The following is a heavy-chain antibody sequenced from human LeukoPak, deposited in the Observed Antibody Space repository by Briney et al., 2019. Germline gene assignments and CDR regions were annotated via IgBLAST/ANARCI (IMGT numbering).Heavy chain of an antibody. CDR1: GFTFSSYA. Sequence: PGGSLRLSCAASGFTFSSYAMSWVRQAPGKGLEWVSAISGSGGSTYYADSVKGRFTISRDNSKNTLYLQMNSLRAEDTALYYCAKPYDSSGYYYNYWGQGTLVTVSS. D-gene: IGHD3-22*01. CDR2: ISGSGGST. J-gene: IGHJ4*02. CDR3: AKPYDSSGYYYNY. V-gene: IGHV3-23*01.